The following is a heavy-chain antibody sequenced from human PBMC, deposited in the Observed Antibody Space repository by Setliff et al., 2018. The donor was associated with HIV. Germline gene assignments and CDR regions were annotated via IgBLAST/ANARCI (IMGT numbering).Heavy chain of an antibody. CDR3: ARGGTVSADFDS. J-gene: IGHJ5*01. CDR1: GGSISNGDHY. CDR2: IYYTGDT. D-gene: IGHD6-19*01. Sequence: KPSETLSLTCTVSGGSISNGDHYWAWIRQSPGKGLEWIGYIYYTGDTYYRSSLESRVTISVDTSNNQFSLRLSSVTAADTAVYFCARGGTVSADFDSWGQGTLVTVSS. V-gene: IGHV4-30-4*08.